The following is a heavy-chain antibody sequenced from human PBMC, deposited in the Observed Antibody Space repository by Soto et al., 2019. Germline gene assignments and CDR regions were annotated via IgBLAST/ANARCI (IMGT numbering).Heavy chain of an antibody. D-gene: IGHD2-2*02. V-gene: IGHV3-33*01. Sequence: PGGSLRLSCAASGFTFSSYGMHWVRQAPGKGLEWVAVIWYDGSNKYYADSVKGRFTISRDNSKNTLYLQMNSLRAEDTAVYYCARDALGYCSSTSCYTDRWGQGTLVTVSS. CDR2: IWYDGSNK. CDR1: GFTFSSYG. CDR3: ARDALGYCSSTSCYTDR. J-gene: IGHJ4*02.